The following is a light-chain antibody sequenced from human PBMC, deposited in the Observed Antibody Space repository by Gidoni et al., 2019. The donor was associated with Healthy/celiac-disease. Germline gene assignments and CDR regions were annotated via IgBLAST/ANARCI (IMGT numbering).Light chain of an antibody. V-gene: IGKV3-20*01. Sequence: ELVLTQSPGTLSLSPGERATLSCRASQSVSSSYLAWYQQKPGQAPRRLSYGASSRATGIPDRFSGSGSGTDFTLTISRLEPEDFAVYYCQQYGSSPYTCGQXTKLEIK. CDR1: QSVSSSY. CDR2: GAS. CDR3: QQYGSSPYT. J-gene: IGKJ2*01.